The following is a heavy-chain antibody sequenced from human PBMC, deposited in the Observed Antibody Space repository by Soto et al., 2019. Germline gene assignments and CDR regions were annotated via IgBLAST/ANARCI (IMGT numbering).Heavy chain of an antibody. J-gene: IGHJ4*02. Sequence: PGGSLRLSCAASGFTFSSYGMHWVRQAPGKGLEWVAVIWYDGSNKYYADSVKGRFTISRDNSKNTLYLQMNSLRAEDTAVYYCARSDYYDSSGYTFDYWGQGTLVTVSS. CDR2: IWYDGSNK. D-gene: IGHD3-22*01. CDR3: ARSDYYDSSGYTFDY. CDR1: GFTFSSYG. V-gene: IGHV3-33*01.